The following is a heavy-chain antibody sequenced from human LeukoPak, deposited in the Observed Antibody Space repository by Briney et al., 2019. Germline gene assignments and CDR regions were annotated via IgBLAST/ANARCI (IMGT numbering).Heavy chain of an antibody. J-gene: IGHJ4*02. CDR2: ISYDGSNK. Sequence: PGGSLRLSCAASGFTFSSYAMHWVRQAPGKGLEWVAVISYDGSNKYYADSVKGRFTISRDNSKNTLYLQMNSLRAEDTAVYYCAKIPIGGRYYGSGSYYIDYWGQGTLVTVSS. CDR3: AKIPIGGRYYGSGSYYIDY. D-gene: IGHD3-10*01. V-gene: IGHV3-30-3*02. CDR1: GFTFSSYA.